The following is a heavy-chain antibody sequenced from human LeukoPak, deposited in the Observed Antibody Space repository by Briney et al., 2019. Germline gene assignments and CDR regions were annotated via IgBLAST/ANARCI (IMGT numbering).Heavy chain of an antibody. V-gene: IGHV3-48*01. Sequence: GGSLRLSCAASGFTFSTYSMNWVCQAPGKGLEWVSYISSSSSTIYYADSVKGRFTISRDNAKNSLYLQMNSLRAEDTAVYYCARGSTYYDSSGQVPFDYWGQGTLVTVSS. CDR3: ARGSTYYDSSGQVPFDY. CDR1: GFTFSTYS. CDR2: ISSSSSTI. D-gene: IGHD3-22*01. J-gene: IGHJ4*02.